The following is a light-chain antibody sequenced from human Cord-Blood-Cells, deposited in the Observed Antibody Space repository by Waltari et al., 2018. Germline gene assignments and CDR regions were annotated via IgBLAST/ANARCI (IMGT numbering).Light chain of an antibody. J-gene: IGKJ4*01. CDR1: QSISSY. CDR3: QQSYSTPLT. Sequence: DIQMTQSPSSLSASVGYRVTITCRASQSISSYLNWYQQKPGKAPKLLIYAASSLQSGVPSRFSGRGSGTDFTLTISSLQPEDFATYYCQQSYSTPLTFGGGTKVEIK. CDR2: AAS. V-gene: IGKV1-39*01.